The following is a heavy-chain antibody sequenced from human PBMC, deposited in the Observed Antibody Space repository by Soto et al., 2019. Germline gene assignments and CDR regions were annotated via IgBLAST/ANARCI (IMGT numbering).Heavy chain of an antibody. Sequence: SETLSLTCAVYGGSFSGYYWSWIRQPPGKGLEWIGEINHSGSTNYNPSLKSRVTISVDTSKNQFSLKLSSVTAADTAVYYCARVKGRVGGGFYYYYGMDVWGQGTTVTVS. CDR2: INHSGST. CDR1: GGSFSGYY. D-gene: IGHD5-12*01. V-gene: IGHV4-34*01. J-gene: IGHJ6*02. CDR3: ARVKGRVGGGFYYYYGMDV.